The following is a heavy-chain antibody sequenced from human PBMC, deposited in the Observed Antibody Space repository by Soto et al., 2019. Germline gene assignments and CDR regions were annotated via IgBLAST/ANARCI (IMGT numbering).Heavy chain of an antibody. CDR3: ARSLYSSGWAPIPNYYYYGMDV. CDR2: ISYDGSNK. D-gene: IGHD6-19*01. CDR1: GFTFSSYA. Sequence: GGSLRLSCAASGFTFSSYAMHWVRQAPGKGLEWVAVISYDGSNKYYVDSVKGRFTISRDNSKNTLYLQMNSLRAEDTAVYYCARSLYSSGWAPIPNYYYYGMDVWGQGTTVTSP. V-gene: IGHV3-30-3*01. J-gene: IGHJ6*02.